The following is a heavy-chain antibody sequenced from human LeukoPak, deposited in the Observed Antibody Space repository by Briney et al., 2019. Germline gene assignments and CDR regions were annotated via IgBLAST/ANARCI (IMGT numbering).Heavy chain of an antibody. V-gene: IGHV3-15*01. D-gene: IGHD6-19*01. CDR3: TTVRYSSGWHSYYYYGMDV. Sequence: GGSLRLSCAASGFTFSNAWMSWVRQAPGKGLEWGGRIKSKTDGGTTDYAAPVKGRFTISRDDSKNTLYLQMNSLKTEDTAVYYCTTVRYSSGWHSYYYYGMDVWGQGTTVTVSS. J-gene: IGHJ6*02. CDR2: IKSKTDGGTT. CDR1: GFTFSNAW.